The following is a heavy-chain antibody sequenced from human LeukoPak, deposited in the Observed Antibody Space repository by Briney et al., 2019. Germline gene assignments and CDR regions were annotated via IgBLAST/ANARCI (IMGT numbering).Heavy chain of an antibody. V-gene: IGHV3-48*03. CDR3: ARDTTNYDSSGLDC. CDR1: GFTFSSYE. CDR2: ISSSGSTI. D-gene: IGHD3-22*01. J-gene: IGHJ4*02. Sequence: GGSLRLSCAASGFTFSSYEMNWVRQAPGKGLEWVSYISSSGSTIYYADSVKGRFTISRDNAKNSLYLQMNSLRAEDTAVYYCARDTTNYDSSGLDCWGQGTLVTVSS.